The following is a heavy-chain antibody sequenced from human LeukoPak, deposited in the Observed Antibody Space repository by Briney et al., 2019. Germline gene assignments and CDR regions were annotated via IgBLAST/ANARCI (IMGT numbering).Heavy chain of an antibody. J-gene: IGHJ4*02. Sequence: GGSLRLSCAASGFTFSSYAMSWVRQAPGKGLEWVSAISGSGGSTYYADSVKGRFTISRDNSKNTLYLQMNSLRAEDTAVHYCAKDENILTGYYGGNYWGQGTLVTVSS. D-gene: IGHD3-9*01. CDR3: AKDENILTGYYGGNY. CDR1: GFTFSSYA. V-gene: IGHV3-23*01. CDR2: ISGSGGST.